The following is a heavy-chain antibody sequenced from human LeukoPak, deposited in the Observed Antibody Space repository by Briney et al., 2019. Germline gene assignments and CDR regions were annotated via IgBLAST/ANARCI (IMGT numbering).Heavy chain of an antibody. Sequence: GGSLRLSCVGSGFTFSHYGMNWVRQAPGKGLEWVSAIGTAGDTYYPGSVKGRFTISRENAKNSLYLQMNSLRAGDTAVYYCARATSSSWYRGYYYYYYMDVWGKGTTVTISS. CDR3: ARATSSSWYRGYYYYYYMDV. D-gene: IGHD6-13*01. CDR1: GFTFSHYG. J-gene: IGHJ6*03. V-gene: IGHV3-13*01. CDR2: IGTAGDT.